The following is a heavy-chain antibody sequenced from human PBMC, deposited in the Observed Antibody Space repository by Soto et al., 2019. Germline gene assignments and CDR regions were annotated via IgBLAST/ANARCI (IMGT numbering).Heavy chain of an antibody. CDR2: ISAYNGNT. V-gene: IGHV1-18*01. CDR3: ARGPATVTTPRHYYYYGMDV. D-gene: IGHD4-17*01. CDR1: GYTFTSYG. J-gene: IGHJ6*02. Sequence: QVQLVQSGAEVKKPGASVKVSCEASGYTFTSYGISWVRQAPGQGLEWMGWISAYNGNTNYAQKLQGRVTMTTDTSTSTAYMELRSLRSDDTAVYYCARGPATVTTPRHYYYYGMDVWGQGTTVTVSS.